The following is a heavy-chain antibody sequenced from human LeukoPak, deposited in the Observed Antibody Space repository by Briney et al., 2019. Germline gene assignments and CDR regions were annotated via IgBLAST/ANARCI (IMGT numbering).Heavy chain of an antibody. Sequence: SETLSLTCTVSGGSISSYYWSWIRQPPGKGLEWIGYIYYSGSTNYNPSLKSRVTISVDTSKNQFSLKLSSVTAADTAVYYCARLFHCSGGSCYGLSDAFDIWGQGTMVTVSS. J-gene: IGHJ3*02. D-gene: IGHD2-15*01. CDR2: IYYSGST. CDR3: ARLFHCSGGSCYGLSDAFDI. V-gene: IGHV4-59*08. CDR1: GGSISSYY.